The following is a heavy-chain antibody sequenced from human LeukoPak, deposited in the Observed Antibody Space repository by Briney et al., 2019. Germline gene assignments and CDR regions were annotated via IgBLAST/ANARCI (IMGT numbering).Heavy chain of an antibody. Sequence: ASVKVSCKASGYTFTSYGISWVRQAPGQGLEWMGWISAYNGNTNYAQKLQGRVTMTTDTSTSTAYMELRSLRSDDTAVYYCASFSIPNHNYYYYGMDVWGQGTTVTVSS. CDR3: ASFSIPNHNYYYYGMDV. V-gene: IGHV1-18*01. D-gene: IGHD1-14*01. CDR1: GYTFTSYG. CDR2: ISAYNGNT. J-gene: IGHJ6*02.